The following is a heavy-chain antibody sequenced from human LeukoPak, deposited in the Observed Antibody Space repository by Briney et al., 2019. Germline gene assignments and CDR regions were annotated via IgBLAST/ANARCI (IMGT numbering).Heavy chain of an antibody. V-gene: IGHV4-34*01. D-gene: IGHD3-16*02. Sequence: PSETLPLTCAVYGGSFSGYYWSWIRQLPGKGLEWIGEINHSGSTNYNPSLKSRVTISVDTSKNQFSLKLSSVTAADTAVYYCARLGVWGSYRSDYWGQGTLVTVSS. J-gene: IGHJ4*02. CDR1: GGSFSGYY. CDR2: INHSGST. CDR3: ARLGVWGSYRSDY.